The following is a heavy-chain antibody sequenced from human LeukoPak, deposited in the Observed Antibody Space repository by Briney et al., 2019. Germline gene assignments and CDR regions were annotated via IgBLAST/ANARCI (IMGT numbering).Heavy chain of an antibody. J-gene: IGHJ5*02. V-gene: IGHV4-34*01. Sequence: INHSASTNYNPSLKSRVTISVDTSKNQFSLKLSSVTAADTAVYYCARGRVRFLEWLLYSLPVGFDPWGQGTLVTVSS. CDR2: INHSAST. CDR3: ARGRVRFLEWLLYSLPVGFDP. D-gene: IGHD3-3*01.